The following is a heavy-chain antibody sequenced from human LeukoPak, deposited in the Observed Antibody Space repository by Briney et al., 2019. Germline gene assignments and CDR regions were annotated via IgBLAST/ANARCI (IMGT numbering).Heavy chain of an antibody. J-gene: IGHJ5*02. CDR1: GGSISSYY. Sequence: NPSETLSLTCTVSGGSISSYYWSWIRQPPGKGLEWIGYIYYSGSTNYNPSLKSRVTISVDTSKNQFSLKLSSVTAADTAVYYCARAPVTSWFDPWGQGTLVTVSS. V-gene: IGHV4-59*01. D-gene: IGHD4-17*01. CDR2: IYYSGST. CDR3: ARAPVTSWFDP.